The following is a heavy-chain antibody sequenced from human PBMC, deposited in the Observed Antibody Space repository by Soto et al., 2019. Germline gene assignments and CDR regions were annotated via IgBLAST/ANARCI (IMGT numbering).Heavy chain of an antibody. D-gene: IGHD6-19*01. J-gene: IGHJ6*02. V-gene: IGHV5-51*01. CDR3: ASGRLVPTYYYGMDV. Sequence: GESLKISCKGSGYSFTSYWIGWVRQMPGKGLEWMGIIYPGDSDTRYSPSFQGQVTISADKSISTAYLQWSSLKASDTAMYYCASGRLVPTYYYGMDVWGQGTTVTAP. CDR2: IYPGDSDT. CDR1: GYSFTSYW.